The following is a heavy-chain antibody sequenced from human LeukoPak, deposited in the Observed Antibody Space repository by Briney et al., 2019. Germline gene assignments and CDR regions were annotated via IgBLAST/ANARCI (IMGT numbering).Heavy chain of an antibody. CDR1: GGSISSSSYY. CDR3: ARHGYCSSTSCYSEGVDY. Sequence: KPSETLSLTCTVSGGSISSSSYYWGWIRQPPGKGLEWIGSIYYSGSTYYNPSLKSRVTISVDTSKNQFSLKLSSVTAADTAVYYCARHGYCSSTSCYSEGVDYWGQGTLVTVSS. V-gene: IGHV4-39*01. D-gene: IGHD2-2*03. CDR2: IYYSGST. J-gene: IGHJ4*02.